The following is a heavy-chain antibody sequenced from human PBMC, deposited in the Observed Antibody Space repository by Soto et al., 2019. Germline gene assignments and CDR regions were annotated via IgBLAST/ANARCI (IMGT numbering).Heavy chain of an antibody. J-gene: IGHJ3*02. CDR1: GFTFSSYG. Sequence: GGSLRLSCAASGFTFSSYGMHWVRQAPGKGLEWVAVISYDGSNKYYADSVKGRFTISRDNSKNTLYLQMNSLRAEDTAVYYCAKEIVYDSSGYYSFDIWGQGKTVTV. V-gene: IGHV3-30*18. D-gene: IGHD3-22*01. CDR2: ISYDGSNK. CDR3: AKEIVYDSSGYYSFDI.